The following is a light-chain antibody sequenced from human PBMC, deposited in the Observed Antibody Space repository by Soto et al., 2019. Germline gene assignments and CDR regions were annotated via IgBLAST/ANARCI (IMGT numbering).Light chain of an antibody. J-gene: IGKJ1*01. CDR3: QQYNNWPKT. CDR1: ESVSSN. Sequence: EIFMSQSPSVLSVSPVEIATLSCKASESVSSNLAWFQQKPGQAPRLLISDTSTRATGVPARFSGGGSGTEFTLTISSLQSEDFAVYYCQQYNNWPKTFGQGTKVDIK. CDR2: DTS. V-gene: IGKV3-15*01.